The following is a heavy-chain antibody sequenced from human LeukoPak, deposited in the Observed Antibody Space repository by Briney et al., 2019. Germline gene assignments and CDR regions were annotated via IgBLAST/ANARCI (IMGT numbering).Heavy chain of an antibody. J-gene: IGHJ4*02. D-gene: IGHD3-16*01. CDR2: INPDTDFT. V-gene: IGHV1-2*02. Sequence: GASLKVACKTSGYRFTDDYIHWVRQAPGQGLEWMAWINPDTDFTNYAPKFLGRVIMTRDTSISPAYMEVRRLTFDDTAIYNCAPTSDAYTSNWSVWGQGTLVTVSP. CDR1: GYRFTDDY. CDR3: APTSDAYTSNWSV.